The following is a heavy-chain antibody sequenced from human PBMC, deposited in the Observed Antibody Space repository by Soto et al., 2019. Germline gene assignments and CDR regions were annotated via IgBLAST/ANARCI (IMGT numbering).Heavy chain of an antibody. D-gene: IGHD6-19*01. J-gene: IGHJ4*02. Sequence: GGSLTLSCAASGFTVSSNFMTSVRQAPGKGLEWVSVIYSGGTTYYADSVKGRFTISRHNSKNTLYLQMNSLRAEDTAVYYCARGAGYSSGWYVYWGQGSLVTVSS. CDR3: ARGAGYSSGWYVY. CDR1: GFTVSSNF. V-gene: IGHV3-53*04. CDR2: IYSGGTT.